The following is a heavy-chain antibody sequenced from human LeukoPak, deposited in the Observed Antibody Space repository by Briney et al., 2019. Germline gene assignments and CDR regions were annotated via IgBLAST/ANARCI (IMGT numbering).Heavy chain of an antibody. Sequence: GGSLRLSCAASGFTFDDYGMSWVRHAPGKGLEWVSGINWNGGSTGYADSVKGRFTISRDNAKNSLYLQMNSLRAEDTALYYCARYEEGAAAGPYYFDYWGQGTLVTVSS. V-gene: IGHV3-20*04. D-gene: IGHD6-13*01. CDR3: ARYEEGAAAGPYYFDY. CDR1: GFTFDDYG. CDR2: INWNGGST. J-gene: IGHJ4*02.